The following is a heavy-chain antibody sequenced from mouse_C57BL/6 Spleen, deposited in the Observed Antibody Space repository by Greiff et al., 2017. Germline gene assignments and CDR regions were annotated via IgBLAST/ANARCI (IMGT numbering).Heavy chain of an antibody. Sequence: QVQLLQPGAELVKPGASVKLSCKASGYTFTSYWMQWVKQRPGQGLEWIGEIDPSDSYTNYNQKFKGKATLTVDTSSSTAYMQLSSLTSEDSAVYYCARDTTVERFDYWGQGTTLTVSS. D-gene: IGHD1-1*01. CDR2: IDPSDSYT. V-gene: IGHV1-50*01. J-gene: IGHJ2*01. CDR1: GYTFTSYW. CDR3: ARDTTVERFDY.